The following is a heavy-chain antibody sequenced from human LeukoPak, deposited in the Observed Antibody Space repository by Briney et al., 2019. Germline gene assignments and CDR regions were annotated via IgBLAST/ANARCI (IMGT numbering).Heavy chain of an antibody. J-gene: IGHJ6*03. Sequence: ASVKVSCKASGGTFSSYAISWVRQAPGQGLEWMGGTIPIFGTANYAQKFQGRVTITTDESTSTAYMELSSLRSEDTAVYYCARDGQQQIDYYMDVWGKGTTVTVSS. D-gene: IGHD6-13*01. CDR3: ARDGQQQIDYYMDV. CDR1: GGTFSSYA. V-gene: IGHV1-69*05. CDR2: TIPIFGTA.